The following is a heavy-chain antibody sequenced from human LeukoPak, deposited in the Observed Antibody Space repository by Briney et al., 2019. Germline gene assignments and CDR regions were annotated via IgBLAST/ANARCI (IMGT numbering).Heavy chain of an antibody. CDR3: ARSDYYYDSSGPVWDFDY. CDR1: GYTFTSYG. CDR2: ISAYNGNT. D-gene: IGHD3-22*01. Sequence: ASVKVSCKASGYTFTSYGISWVRQAPGQGLEWMGWISAYNGNTNYAQKLQGRVTMTTDTSTSTAYMELRSLRSDDTAVYYCARSDYYYDSSGPVWDFDYWGQRTLVTVSS. J-gene: IGHJ4*02. V-gene: IGHV1-18*01.